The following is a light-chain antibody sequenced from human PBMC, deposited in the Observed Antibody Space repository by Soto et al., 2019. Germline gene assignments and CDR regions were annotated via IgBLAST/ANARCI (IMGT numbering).Light chain of an antibody. CDR1: QSVSSN. J-gene: IGKJ1*01. CDR3: QQYNNWPTWT. Sequence: EIVMTQSPATLSVSPGERATLSCRASQSVSSNLAWYQQKPGQAPRLLIYGASTRATGIPARFSGSGSGTEFTLTISSLKSEDFAVYYCQQYNNWPTWTFGQGTTV. V-gene: IGKV3-15*01. CDR2: GAS.